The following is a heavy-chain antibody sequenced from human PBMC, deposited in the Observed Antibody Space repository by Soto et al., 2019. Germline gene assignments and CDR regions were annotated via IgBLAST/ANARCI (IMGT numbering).Heavy chain of an antibody. J-gene: IGHJ5*02. D-gene: IGHD3-3*01. CDR1: GFTFSSYA. Sequence: GGSLRLSCAASGFTFSSYAMSWVRQAPGKGLEWVSAISGSGGSTYYADSVKGRFTISGDNSKNTLYLQMNSLRAEDTAVYYCAKKWGVDFWSGYSYLDPWGQGTLVTVSS. CDR3: AKKWGVDFWSGYSYLDP. CDR2: ISGSGGST. V-gene: IGHV3-23*01.